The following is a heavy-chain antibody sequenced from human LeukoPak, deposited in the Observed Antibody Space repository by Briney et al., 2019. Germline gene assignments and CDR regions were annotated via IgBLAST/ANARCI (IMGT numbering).Heavy chain of an antibody. J-gene: IGHJ4*02. CDR1: GGSFSTYY. CDR2: IKQDGSEK. V-gene: IGHV3-7*01. Sequence: PSETLSLTCAVDGGSFSTYYWSWVRQAPGKGLEWVANIKQDGSEKYYVDSVKGRFTISRDNAKNSLYLQMNSLRAEDTAVYYCARDTSTSCYDYWGQGTLVTVSS. CDR3: ARDTSTSCYDY. D-gene: IGHD2-2*01.